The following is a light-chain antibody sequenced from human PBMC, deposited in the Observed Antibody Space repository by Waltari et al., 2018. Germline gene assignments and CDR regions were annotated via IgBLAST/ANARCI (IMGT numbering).Light chain of an antibody. J-gene: IGLJ3*02. CDR2: KDT. CDR3: QSADTSGSWV. Sequence: SYELTQPPSVSVSPGQTARITCSGDALPKDDPQGYQPKPGQRPGLVMDKDTERPSGIPERFSGSTSGTTVTLTIGGVQAEDEADYYCQSADTSGSWVFGGGTKLAVL. V-gene: IGLV3-25*03. CDR1: ALPKDD.